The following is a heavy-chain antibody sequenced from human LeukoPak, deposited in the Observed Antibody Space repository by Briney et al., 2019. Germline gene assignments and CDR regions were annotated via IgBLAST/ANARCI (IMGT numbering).Heavy chain of an antibody. CDR1: GYTFTSYD. CDR2: MNPNSGNT. D-gene: IGHD2-2*01. V-gene: IGHV1-8*01. Sequence: GASVKVSCKASGYTFTSYDINWVRQATGQGLEWMGWMNPNSGNTGYAQKFQGRVTMTRNTSISTAYMELSRLRSEDTAVYYCARLVQVPAALTAYYYYYYYMDVWGKGTTVTISS. CDR3: ARLVQVPAALTAYYYYYYYMDV. J-gene: IGHJ6*03.